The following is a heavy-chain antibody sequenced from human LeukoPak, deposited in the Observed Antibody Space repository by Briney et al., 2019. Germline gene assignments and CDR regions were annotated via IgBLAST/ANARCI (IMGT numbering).Heavy chain of an antibody. CDR1: GFTFSSYW. D-gene: IGHD5-24*01. Sequence: LAGGSLRLSCAASGFTFSSYWMSWVRQAPGKGLEWVANIMQDGSENYYVDSVKGRFTISTDNAKNSLYLQMNSLRAEDTAVYYCARDYFVRGGYNSYYYYYMDVWGKGTTVTISS. V-gene: IGHV3-7*01. CDR2: IMQDGSEN. CDR3: ARDYFVRGGYNSYYYYYMDV. J-gene: IGHJ6*03.